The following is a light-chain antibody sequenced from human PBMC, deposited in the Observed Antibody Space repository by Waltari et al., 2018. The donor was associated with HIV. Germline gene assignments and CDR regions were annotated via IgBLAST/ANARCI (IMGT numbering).Light chain of an antibody. CDR2: SDH. V-gene: IGLV1-44*01. CDR3: AAWDDNLNGPL. CDR1: TSSIGSNT. Sequence: QSVLTQPPSASVTPGQRVTISCSGSTSSIGSNTVNWYQQLPGTAPKLLIYSDHQRPSGVPNRFSGSKSDTSASLAISGLQSEDEADYYCAAWDDNLNGPLFGGGTKLTVL. J-gene: IGLJ2*01.